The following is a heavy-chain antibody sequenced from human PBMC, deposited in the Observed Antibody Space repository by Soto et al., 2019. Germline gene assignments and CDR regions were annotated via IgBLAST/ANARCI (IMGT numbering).Heavy chain of an antibody. D-gene: IGHD3-22*01. CDR2: INHSGST. V-gene: IGHV4-34*01. CDR3: ARAGGSGYSSGDIDY. CDR1: GGSFSGYY. Sequence: LSLTCAVYGGSFSGYYWSWIRQPPGKGLEWIGEINHSGSTNYNPSLKSRVTISVDTSKNQFSLKLSSVTAADTAVYYCARAGGSGYSSGDIDYWGQGTLVTVSS. J-gene: IGHJ4*02.